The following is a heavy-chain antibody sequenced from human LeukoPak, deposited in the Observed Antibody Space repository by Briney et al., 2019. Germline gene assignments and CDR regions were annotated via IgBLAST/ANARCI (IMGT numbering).Heavy chain of an antibody. Sequence: KTGGSLRLSCTASGLTFSTSGFNRVRQAPGKGLEWVASIGPTGSDRYHADSIKGRFTISRDNANNFLYLQMNSLRAEDTAVYYCATETNGRHYDYWGQGTLLTVSS. CDR3: ATETNGRHYDY. CDR2: IGPTGSDR. CDR1: GLTFSTSG. D-gene: IGHD1-14*01. V-gene: IGHV3-21*06. J-gene: IGHJ4*02.